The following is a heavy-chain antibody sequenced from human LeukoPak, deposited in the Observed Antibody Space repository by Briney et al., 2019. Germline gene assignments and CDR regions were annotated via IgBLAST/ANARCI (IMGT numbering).Heavy chain of an antibody. Sequence: GGSLRLSCAASGFTFSSYAMHWVRQAPGKGLEWVAVISYDGSNKYYADSVKGRFTISRDNSKNTLYLQMNSLRAEDTAVYYCARSRTTVTQNDYWGQGTLVTVSS. J-gene: IGHJ4*02. CDR1: GFTFSSYA. V-gene: IGHV3-30*04. CDR2: ISYDGSNK. CDR3: ARSRTTVTQNDY. D-gene: IGHD4-17*01.